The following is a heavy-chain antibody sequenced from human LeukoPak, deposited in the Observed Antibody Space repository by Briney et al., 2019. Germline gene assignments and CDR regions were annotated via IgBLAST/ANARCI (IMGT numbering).Heavy chain of an antibody. J-gene: IGHJ3*02. D-gene: IGHD4-17*01. Sequence: SETLSLTCTLSGDSISSYYWSWIRQPPGKGLEWIGYIYYSGSTKYNPSLKSRVTISVDTSKNQFSLKLSSVTAADTAVYYCARDRQATTAYDAFDIWGRGTMVAVSS. CDR2: IYYSGST. CDR1: GDSISSYY. V-gene: IGHV4-59*01. CDR3: ARDRQATTAYDAFDI.